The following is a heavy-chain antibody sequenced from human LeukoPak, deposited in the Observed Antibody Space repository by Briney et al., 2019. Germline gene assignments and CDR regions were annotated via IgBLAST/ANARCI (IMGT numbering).Heavy chain of an antibody. CDR1: GGSISSGSYY. D-gene: IGHD3-3*01. J-gene: IGHJ4*01. Sequence: SETLSLTCTVSGGSISSGSYYWSWIRQPAGKGLEWIGRIYTSGSTNYNPSLKSRVTISVDTSKNQFSLKLSSVTAADTAVYYCARGGITYYDFWSGPFDYWGQEPWSPSPQ. CDR2: IYTSGST. CDR3: ARGGITYYDFWSGPFDY. V-gene: IGHV4-61*02.